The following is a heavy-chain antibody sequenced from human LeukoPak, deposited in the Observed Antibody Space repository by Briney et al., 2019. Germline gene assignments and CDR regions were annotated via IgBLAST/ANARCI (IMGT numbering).Heavy chain of an antibody. CDR2: IIPMFGIA. V-gene: IGHV1-69*04. CDR3: ARGEYVVRGAYGYFDL. J-gene: IGHJ2*01. CDR1: GGTFSSYV. D-gene: IGHD3-10*01. Sequence: SVKVSCKASGGTFSSYVISWVRQAPGQGIEWMGKIIPMFGIANCAQKFQGRVTITADKYTSTVYTELSSLRSEDTAVYYCARGEYVVRGAYGYFDLWGRGTLVTVSS.